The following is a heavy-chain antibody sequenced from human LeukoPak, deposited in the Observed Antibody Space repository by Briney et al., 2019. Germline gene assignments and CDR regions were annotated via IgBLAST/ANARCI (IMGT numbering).Heavy chain of an antibody. CDR2: ISAYNGNT. CDR3: ARDQNHPYNWFDP. Sequence: ASVKVSCKASGYTFTNYGISWVRQAPGRGLEWMGWISAYNGNTNYAQKLQGRVTMTTVTSTTTAYMELRSLRSDDTAVYYCARDQNHPYNWFDPWGQGTLVTVSS. J-gene: IGHJ5*02. D-gene: IGHD1-14*01. V-gene: IGHV1-18*01. CDR1: GYTFTNYG.